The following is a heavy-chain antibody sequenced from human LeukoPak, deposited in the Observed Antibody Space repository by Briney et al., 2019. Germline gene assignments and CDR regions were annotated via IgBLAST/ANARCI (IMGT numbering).Heavy chain of an antibody. Sequence: GGSLRLSCAASGFTFSNFGMHWVRQAPGKGLEWVAFIRYDGSNKYYADSVKGRFTISRDNSKNTLYLQMNSLRAEDTAVYYCARGPSGYHNTGGQGTLVTVSS. CDR1: GFTFSNFG. CDR2: IRYDGSNK. CDR3: ARGPSGYHNT. J-gene: IGHJ4*02. V-gene: IGHV3-30*02. D-gene: IGHD5-12*01.